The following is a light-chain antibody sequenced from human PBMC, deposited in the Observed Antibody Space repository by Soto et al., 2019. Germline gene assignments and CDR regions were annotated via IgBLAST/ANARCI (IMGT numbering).Light chain of an antibody. CDR2: EGS. CDR1: SSDVGSYNL. CDR3: CSYAGSSTWV. Sequence: QSALTQPASVSGSPVPSITTSCTGTSSDVGSYNLVSWYQQHPGKAPKLMIYEGSKRPSGVSNRFSGSKSGNTASLTISGLQAEDEADYYCCSYAGSSTWVLGGGTKLTVL. J-gene: IGLJ3*02. V-gene: IGLV2-23*01.